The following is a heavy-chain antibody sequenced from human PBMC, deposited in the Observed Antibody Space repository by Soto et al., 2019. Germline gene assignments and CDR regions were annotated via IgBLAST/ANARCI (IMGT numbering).Heavy chain of an antibody. D-gene: IGHD6-19*01. Sequence: GGSLRLSCAASGFTFSSYAMSWVRQAPGKGLEWVSAISGSGGSTYYADSVKGRFTISRDNSXXXXXXXXXXXRAEDXXXYYCXXELGFRQWLVRSWFDPWGQGTLVTVSS. CDR3: XXELGFRQWLVRSWFDP. CDR2: ISGSGGST. J-gene: IGHJ5*02. V-gene: IGHV3-23*01. CDR1: GFTFSSYA.